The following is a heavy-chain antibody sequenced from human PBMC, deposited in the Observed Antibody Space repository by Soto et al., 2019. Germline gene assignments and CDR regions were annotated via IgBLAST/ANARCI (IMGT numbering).Heavy chain of an antibody. CDR3: ARDNLAFQGAFDL. CDR1: VFVFSDFQ. V-gene: IGHV3-21*01. D-gene: IGHD3-16*01. J-gene: IGHJ4*02. CDR2: ITGTSAFT. Sequence: WWSLRLSCSASVFVFSDFQFNWVRQAPGGGLEWLSSITGTSAFTEYAESIEGRFTISRDNPNKLLFLHMDNLRPEDTAVYYCARDNLAFQGAFDLWGQGTLVTVSS.